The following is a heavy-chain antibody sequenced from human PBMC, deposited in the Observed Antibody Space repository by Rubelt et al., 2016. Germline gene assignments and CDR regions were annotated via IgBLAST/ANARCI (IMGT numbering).Heavy chain of an antibody. Sequence: QVQLQESGPGLVKPSETLSLTCTVSGGSISSYYWSWIRQPPGKGLEWIGYIYYSGSTNYNPSLKSRVTISVDTSKNQFSLKPSSVTAADTAVYYCARAPGVAGTAYYFDYWGQGTLVTVSS. CDR2: IYYSGST. CDR3: ARAPGVAGTAYYFDY. CDR1: GGSISSYY. J-gene: IGHJ4*02. D-gene: IGHD6-19*01. V-gene: IGHV4-59*01.